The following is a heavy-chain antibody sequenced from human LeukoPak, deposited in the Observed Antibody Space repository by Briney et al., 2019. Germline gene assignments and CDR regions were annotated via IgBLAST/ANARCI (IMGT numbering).Heavy chain of an antibody. V-gene: IGHV4-34*01. CDR3: AREGRYYYDSSGYSSWFDP. Sequence: PSETLSLTCAVYGGSFSGYYWSWIRQPPGKGLEWIGEINHSGSTNYNPSLKSRVTISVDTSKNQFSLKLSSVTAADTAVYYCAREGRYYYDSSGYSSWFDPWGQGTLVTVSS. CDR1: GGSFSGYY. CDR2: INHSGST. D-gene: IGHD3-22*01. J-gene: IGHJ5*02.